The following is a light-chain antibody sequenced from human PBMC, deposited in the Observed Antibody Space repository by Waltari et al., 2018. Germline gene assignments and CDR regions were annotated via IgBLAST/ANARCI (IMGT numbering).Light chain of an antibody. CDR2: EGS. V-gene: IGLV2-23*01. CDR3: CSYAGSSTNVV. CDR1: SSDVGSYNL. J-gene: IGLJ2*01. Sequence: QSALTQPASVSGSPGQSLTIPCTGTSSDVGSYNLVSWYQQHPGKAPKLMIYEGSKRPSGVSNRFSGSKSGNTASLTISGLQAEDEADYYCCSYAGSSTNVVFGGGTKLTVL.